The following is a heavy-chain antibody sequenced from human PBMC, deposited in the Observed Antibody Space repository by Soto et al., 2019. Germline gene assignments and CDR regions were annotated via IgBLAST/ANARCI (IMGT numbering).Heavy chain of an antibody. D-gene: IGHD2-2*01. CDR1: VYSFTSYW. CDR3: ARGADAAEVVPAAYFDY. Sequence: GESLKISCKGSVYSFTSYWIGWVRQMPGKGLEWMGIIYPGDSDTRYSPSFQGQVTISADKSISTAYLQWSSLKASDTAMYYCARGADAAEVVPAAYFDYWGQGTLVTVSS. J-gene: IGHJ4*02. CDR2: IYPGDSDT. V-gene: IGHV5-51*01.